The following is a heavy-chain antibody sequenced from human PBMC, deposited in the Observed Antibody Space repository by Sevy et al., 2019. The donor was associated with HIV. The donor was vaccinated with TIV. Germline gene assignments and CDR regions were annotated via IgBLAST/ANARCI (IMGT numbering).Heavy chain of an antibody. Sequence: GGSLRLSCAASGFSFSSYAMSWVRQTPGKGLQWVSVISGSGGSTYNADSVKGRFTSFRDDSRNTVYLQMNSLRAEDTAVSYCARSSGLGVVILTGVLDVWGQGTTVTVSS. V-gene: IGHV3-23*01. CDR3: ARSSGLGVVILTGVLDV. D-gene: IGHD3-3*01. J-gene: IGHJ6*02. CDR1: GFSFSSYA. CDR2: ISGSGGST.